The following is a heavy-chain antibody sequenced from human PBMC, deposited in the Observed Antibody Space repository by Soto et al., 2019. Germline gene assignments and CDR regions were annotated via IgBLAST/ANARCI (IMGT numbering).Heavy chain of an antibody. CDR1: GDSFTSYA. V-gene: IGHV1-3*01. Sequence: GTSVKLCWEASGDSFTSYARHWVRQAPGQRLEWMGWINAGNGNTKYSQKFQGRVTITRDTSASTAYMELSSLRSEDTAVYYCARVWGGGYYYDSSEVAFDIWGQGTMVTVSS. D-gene: IGHD3-22*01. CDR2: INAGNGNT. J-gene: IGHJ3*02. CDR3: ARVWGGGYYYDSSEVAFDI.